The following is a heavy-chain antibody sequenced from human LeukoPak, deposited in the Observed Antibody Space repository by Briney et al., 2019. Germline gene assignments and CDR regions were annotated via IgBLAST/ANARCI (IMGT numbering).Heavy chain of an antibody. CDR1: GGTLSSHA. CDR3: ARDSGRYYDSSADDVPDL. J-gene: IGHJ3*01. Sequence: ASVKVSCKPSGGTLSSHAINWVRQAPGQGLEWMGEYIPVFGTANYPQTFQGRVTISTVSSSGTAYLELSSLRIEDTAVYYCARDSGRYYDSSADDVPDLWGQGTLIIVSP. D-gene: IGHD3-22*01. V-gene: IGHV1-69*05. CDR2: YIPVFGTA.